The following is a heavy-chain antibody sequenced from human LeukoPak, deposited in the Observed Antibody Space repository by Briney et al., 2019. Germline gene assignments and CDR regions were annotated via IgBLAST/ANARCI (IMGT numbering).Heavy chain of an antibody. J-gene: IGHJ4*02. Sequence: GGSLRLSCAASGFTFSSYAMSWVRQAPGKGLEWVSAISAGGSTYCADSVKGRFTISRDTSKNTLYLQMNSLRAEDTAVYYCAKDEARWLQLGDNWGQGTLVTVSS. V-gene: IGHV3-23*01. D-gene: IGHD5-24*01. CDR1: GFTFSSYA. CDR2: ISAGGST. CDR3: AKDEARWLQLGDN.